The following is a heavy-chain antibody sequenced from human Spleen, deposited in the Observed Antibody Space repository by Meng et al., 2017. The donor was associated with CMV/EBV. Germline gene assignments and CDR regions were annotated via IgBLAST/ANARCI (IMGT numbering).Heavy chain of an antibody. CDR2: ISHDGSNK. Sequence: GESLKISCAASGFSFSRHWMHWVRQAPGKGLEWVAVISHDGSNKYYADSVKGRFTISRDNSKNTLYLQMNSLRAEDTAVYYCARDLYYDSSGYYYRADYYYGMDVWGQGTTVTVSS. V-gene: IGHV3-30*03. CDR1: GFSFSRHW. J-gene: IGHJ6*02. D-gene: IGHD3-22*01. CDR3: ARDLYYDSSGYYYRADYYYGMDV.